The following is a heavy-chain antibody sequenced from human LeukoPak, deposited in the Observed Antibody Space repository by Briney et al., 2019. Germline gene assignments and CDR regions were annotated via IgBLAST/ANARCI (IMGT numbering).Heavy chain of an antibody. J-gene: IGHJ3*02. CDR1: GFTFDDYA. V-gene: IGHV3-43*02. D-gene: IGHD1-1*01. CDR3: AKDSNGAFDI. CDR2: ISGDGGST. Sequence: GGSLRLSCAASGFTFDDYAMHWVRQAPGKALERVSLISGDGGSTYYADSVKGRFTISRDNGKNSLYLQMNSLRTEDTALYYCAKDSNGAFDIWGQGTMVTVSS.